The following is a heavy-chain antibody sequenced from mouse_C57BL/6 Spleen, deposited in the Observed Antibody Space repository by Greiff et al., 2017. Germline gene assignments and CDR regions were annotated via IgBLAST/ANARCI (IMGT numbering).Heavy chain of an antibody. D-gene: IGHD1-1*01. J-gene: IGHJ4*01. Sequence: EVQLQQSGAELVKPGDSVKLSCTASGFNIKDYYMHWVKQRTEQGLEWIGRIDPEDGETKYAPKFQGKGTVTADTSSNTAYLQLSSLTSEDTAVYYCARPYYYGSTVYAMDYWGQGASVSVSS. CDR1: GFNIKDYY. CDR3: ARPYYYGSTVYAMDY. CDR2: IDPEDGET. V-gene: IGHV14-2*01.